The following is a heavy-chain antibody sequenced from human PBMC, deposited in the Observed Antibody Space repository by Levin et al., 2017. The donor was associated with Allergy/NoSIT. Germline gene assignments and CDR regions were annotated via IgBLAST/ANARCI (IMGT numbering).Heavy chain of an antibody. CDR1: GFTFSSYE. V-gene: IGHV3-48*03. Sequence: GGSLRLSCAASGFTFSSYEMNWVRQAPGKGLEWVSYISSSGSTIYYADSVKGRFTISRDNAKNSLYLQMNSLRAEDTAVYYCARGRGRFVMHSYGRYYFDYWGQGTLVTVSS. J-gene: IGHJ4*02. CDR3: ARGRGRFVMHSYGRYYFDY. CDR2: ISSSGSTI. D-gene: IGHD3-10*01.